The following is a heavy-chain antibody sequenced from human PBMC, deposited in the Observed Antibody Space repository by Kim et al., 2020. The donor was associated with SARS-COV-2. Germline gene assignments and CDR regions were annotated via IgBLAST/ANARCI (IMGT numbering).Heavy chain of an antibody. CDR2: ISTTSTYI. J-gene: IGHJ4*02. CDR1: GFTLSPYG. CDR3: AAQGRLVVAEGTGF. Sequence: GGSLRLSCAASGFTLSPYGMYWVRQAPGKGLEWVSSISTTSTYIYYADSVKGRFTISRDNSENALYLQMNSLTGDDTAVYYCAAQGRLVVAEGTGFWGQGTLVTVSS. D-gene: IGHD2-2*01. V-gene: IGHV3-21*01.